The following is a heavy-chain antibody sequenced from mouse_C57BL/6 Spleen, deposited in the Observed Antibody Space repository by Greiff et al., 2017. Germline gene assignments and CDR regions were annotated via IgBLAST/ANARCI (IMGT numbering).Heavy chain of an antibody. Sequence: QVQLQQPGAELVRPGTSVKLSCKASGYTFTSYWMHWVKQRPGQGLEWIGVIDPSDSYTNYNQKFKGKATLTVDTSSSTAYMQLSSLTSEDSAVYYCARSRYGNDYWGQGTTLTVSS. V-gene: IGHV1-59*01. J-gene: IGHJ2*01. CDR3: ARSRYGNDY. CDR2: IDPSDSYT. CDR1: GYTFTSYW. D-gene: IGHD2-10*02.